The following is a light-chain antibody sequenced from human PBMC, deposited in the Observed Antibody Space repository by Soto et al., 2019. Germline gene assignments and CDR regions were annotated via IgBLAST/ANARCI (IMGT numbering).Light chain of an antibody. Sequence: DVPMTQSPSSLSVSVGDRVTITCRASQGISNYLAWYQQKPGKGPKLLIYGTSTLESGVPSRFSGSGSGTDFTLTISSLQPEDVATYYCQKYDSAPYTFGQGTKMEIK. CDR3: QKYDSAPYT. CDR2: GTS. J-gene: IGKJ2*01. V-gene: IGKV1-27*01. CDR1: QGISNY.